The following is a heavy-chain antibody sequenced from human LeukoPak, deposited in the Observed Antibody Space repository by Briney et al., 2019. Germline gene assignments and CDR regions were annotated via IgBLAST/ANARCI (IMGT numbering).Heavy chain of an antibody. CDR1: GFTFSTYS. Sequence: PGGSLRLPCAASGFTFSTYSMNWVRQAPGKGLEWVSTISSSSSYIYYADSVKGRFTISRDNAKNSLYLQMNSLRAEDTAVYYCARDRGYCSGGSCYNKLFDYWGQGTLVTVSS. D-gene: IGHD2-15*01. CDR3: ARDRGYCSGGSCYNKLFDY. J-gene: IGHJ4*02. CDR2: ISSSSSYI. V-gene: IGHV3-21*01.